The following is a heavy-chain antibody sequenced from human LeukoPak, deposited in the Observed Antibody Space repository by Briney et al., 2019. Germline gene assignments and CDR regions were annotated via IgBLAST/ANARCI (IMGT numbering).Heavy chain of an antibody. CDR3: ARAGPAGFSGGFMPNWYFDL. Sequence: SQTLSLTCAISGDSVSSNSAAWNWIRQSPSRGLEWLGRTYYRSKWYNDYAVSVKSRITINPDTSKNQFSLQLNSVTPEDTAVYYCARAGPAGFSGGFMPNWYFDLWGRGTLVTVSS. CDR2: TYYRSKWYN. V-gene: IGHV6-1*01. J-gene: IGHJ2*01. D-gene: IGHD2-2*01. CDR1: GDSVSSNSAA.